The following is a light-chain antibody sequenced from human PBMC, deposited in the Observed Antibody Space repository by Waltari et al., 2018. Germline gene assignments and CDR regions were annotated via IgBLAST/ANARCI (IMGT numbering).Light chain of an antibody. J-gene: IGKJ2*01. CDR1: QRPLHRNGYNY. Sequence: DIVMTQSPLSLTVTPGASASISCSPSQRPLHRNGYNYVEWPLQKPGQSPQLLVYFGSNRASGAPDRFSGGGSGTNFTLVIGGVEAEDVGVYYCMQTAQNPPTFGQGTKL. CDR3: MQTAQNPPT. CDR2: FGS. V-gene: IGKV2-28*01.